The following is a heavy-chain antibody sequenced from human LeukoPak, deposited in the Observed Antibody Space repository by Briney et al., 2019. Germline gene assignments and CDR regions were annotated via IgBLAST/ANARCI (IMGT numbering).Heavy chain of an antibody. D-gene: IGHD2-2*01. CDR2: IWYDGGNK. J-gene: IGHJ4*02. CDR1: GFTFSSYG. Sequence: GRSLRLSCAASGFTFSSYGMHWVRQAPGKGLEWVAVIWYDGGNKYYADSVKGRFTISRDNSKNTLYLQMNSLRAEDTAVYYCARPKGYCSSTSCSVANGPFDYWGQGTLVTVSS. CDR3: ARPKGYCSSTSCSVANGPFDY. V-gene: IGHV3-33*01.